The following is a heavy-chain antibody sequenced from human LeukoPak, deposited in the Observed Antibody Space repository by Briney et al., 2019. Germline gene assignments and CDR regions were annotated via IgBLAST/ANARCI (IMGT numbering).Heavy chain of an antibody. Sequence: GGSLRLSCGVWGFSVTHNYTRCVRQAPGKGLEWVSVFYVGGATYYADSVKGRFTISRDNSENTLYLQMKSLRAEDTAVYYCERGDDYNSFDYWGQGTLVTVSS. CDR3: ERGDDYNSFDY. D-gene: IGHD5-24*01. V-gene: IGHV3-53*01. CDR2: FYVGGAT. CDR1: GFSVTHNY. J-gene: IGHJ4*02.